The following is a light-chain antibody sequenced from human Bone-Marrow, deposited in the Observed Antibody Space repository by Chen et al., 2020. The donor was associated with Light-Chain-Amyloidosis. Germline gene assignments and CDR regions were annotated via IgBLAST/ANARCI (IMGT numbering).Light chain of an antibody. CDR2: EDD. CDR1: SGSIATNY. V-gene: IGLV6-57*01. Sequence: NFMLTQPHSLSESPGKTVIISCTRSSGSIATNYVQWYQQRPGSSPTTVIYEDDQRPSGVPDRFSGSIDRSSNSASLTISGPKTEDEADYYCQSYQGSSQGVFGGGTKLTVL. CDR3: QSYQGSSQGV. J-gene: IGLJ3*02.